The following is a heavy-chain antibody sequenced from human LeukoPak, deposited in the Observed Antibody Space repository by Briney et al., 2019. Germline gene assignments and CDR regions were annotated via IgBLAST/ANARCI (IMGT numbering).Heavy chain of an antibody. Sequence: ASVKVSCKASGYTFTGYYMHWVRQAPGQGLEWMGWINPNSGGTNYAQKFQGRVTMTRDTSISTVYMELSSLRSDDTAVYYCARDFSTSSWDSWGQGTLVTVSS. D-gene: IGHD2-2*01. J-gene: IGHJ4*02. CDR3: ARDFSTSSWDS. V-gene: IGHV1-2*02. CDR1: GYTFTGYY. CDR2: INPNSGGT.